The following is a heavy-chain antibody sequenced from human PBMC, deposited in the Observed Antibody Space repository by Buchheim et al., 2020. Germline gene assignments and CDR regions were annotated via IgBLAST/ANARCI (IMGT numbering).Heavy chain of an antibody. CDR2: IKQDGSEK. D-gene: IGHD3-22*01. J-gene: IGHJ4*02. Sequence: EVQLVESGGGLVQPGGSLRLSCAASGFTFSSYWMSWVRQAPGKGLEWVANIKQDGSEKYYVDSVKGRFTISRENAKNSMYLQMNSLRAEDTAVYYCARDRSSALYYYDSSGYPFDYWGQGTL. CDR1: GFTFSSYW. V-gene: IGHV3-7*04. CDR3: ARDRSSALYYYDSSGYPFDY.